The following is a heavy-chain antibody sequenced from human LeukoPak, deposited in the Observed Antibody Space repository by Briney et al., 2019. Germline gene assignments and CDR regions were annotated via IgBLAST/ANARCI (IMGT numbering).Heavy chain of an antibody. V-gene: IGHV1-69*13. Sequence: ASVKVSCKASGGTFSSYAISWVRQAPGQGLEWMGRIIPIFGTTNYAQKFQDRVTITADESTSTAYMELSSLRSEDTAVYYCARGTDIVATYEFDYWGQGTLVTVSS. CDR2: IIPIFGTT. CDR3: ARGTDIVATYEFDY. J-gene: IGHJ4*02. D-gene: IGHD5-12*01. CDR1: GGTFSSYA.